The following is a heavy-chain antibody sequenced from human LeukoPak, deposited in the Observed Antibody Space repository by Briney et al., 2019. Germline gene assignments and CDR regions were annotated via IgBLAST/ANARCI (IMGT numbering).Heavy chain of an antibody. J-gene: IGHJ3*01. Sequence: PGGSLRLSCAASAFTVSSNYMSWVRQAPGKGLEWVSIIYSGGTTYYADSVKGRFTISRDNSKNTLYLQMNSLRAEDTAVYYCARRYPYSSAWHPSAFDVWGQGPMVTVSS. CDR3: ARRYPYSSAWHPSAFDV. D-gene: IGHD6-19*01. V-gene: IGHV3-66*01. CDR2: IYSGGTT. CDR1: AFTVSSNY.